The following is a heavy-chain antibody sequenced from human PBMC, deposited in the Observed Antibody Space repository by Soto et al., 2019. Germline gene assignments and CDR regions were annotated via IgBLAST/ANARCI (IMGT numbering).Heavy chain of an antibody. D-gene: IGHD5-12*01. CDR3: ATVATNSYNWLDP. Sequence: EVLLVESGGILVQPGGSLRLSCAGSGFTFNTYWMHWVRQAPGKGLVWVSRINSDGTKTSYADSVKGRFTISRDNAKNTVYLQMNSLRAEDTAVYYCATVATNSYNWLDPWGQGTLVTVSS. CDR2: INSDGTKT. J-gene: IGHJ5*02. V-gene: IGHV3-74*01. CDR1: GFTFNTYW.